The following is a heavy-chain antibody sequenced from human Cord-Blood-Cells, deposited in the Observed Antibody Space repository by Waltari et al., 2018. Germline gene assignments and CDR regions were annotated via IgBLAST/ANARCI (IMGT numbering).Heavy chain of an antibody. CDR1: GFPFSSDS. Sequence: EVQLVESGGGLVKPGGSLRLSCAASGFPFSSDSMNWVRQAPGKGLEWVSSISSSSSYIYYADSVKGRFTISRDNAKNSLYLQMNSLRAEDTAVYYCARSGYFGDAFDIWGQGTMVTVSS. CDR3: ARSGYFGDAFDI. CDR2: ISSSSSYI. V-gene: IGHV3-21*01. D-gene: IGHD3-10*01. J-gene: IGHJ3*02.